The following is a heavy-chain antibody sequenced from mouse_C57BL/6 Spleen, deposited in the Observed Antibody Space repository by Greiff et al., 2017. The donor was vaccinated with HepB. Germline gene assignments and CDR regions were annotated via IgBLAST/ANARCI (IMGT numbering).Heavy chain of an antibody. CDR3: ARGPRWYFDV. CDR1: GYSITRGYF. V-gene: IGHV3-6*01. CDR2: ISYDRSN. Sequence: EVQVVESGPGLVKPSQSLSLSCSVSGYSITRGYFCYWIRQFPENKLEWMGYISYDRSNNYNPSLKNRISITRDTSKNQFFLKLNSVTTEDTATYYCARGPRWYFDVWGTGTTVTVSS. J-gene: IGHJ1*03.